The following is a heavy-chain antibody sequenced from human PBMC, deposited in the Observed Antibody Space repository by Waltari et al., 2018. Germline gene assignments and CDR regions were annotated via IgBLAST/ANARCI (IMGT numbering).Heavy chain of an antibody. CDR3: AREGYGDKSDLYYFDY. CDR1: GFTFSSYG. D-gene: IGHD4-17*01. J-gene: IGHJ4*02. CDR2: IRYDGSNK. V-gene: IGHV3-30*02. Sequence: QVQLVESGGGVVQPGGSLRLSCAASGFTFSSYGMHWVRQAPGKGLEWVAFIRYDGSNKYYADSVKGRFTISRDNSKNSLYLQMNSLKTEDTAVYYCAREGYGDKSDLYYFDYWGQGTLVTVSS.